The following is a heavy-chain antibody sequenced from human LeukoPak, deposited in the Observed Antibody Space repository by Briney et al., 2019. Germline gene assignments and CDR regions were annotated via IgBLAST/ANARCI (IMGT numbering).Heavy chain of an antibody. CDR3: ARDIRFLEWLLAHCGMDV. CDR1: GFTFRTYA. J-gene: IGHJ6*02. V-gene: IGHV3-30-3*01. Sequence: GGSLRLSCAASGFTFRTYAMHWVRQAPGKGLEWVAVISYNGSNKYYADSVKGRFTISRDNSKNTLYLQMNSLRAEDTAVYYCARDIRFLEWLLAHCGMDVWGQGTTVTVSS. CDR2: ISYNGSNK. D-gene: IGHD3-3*01.